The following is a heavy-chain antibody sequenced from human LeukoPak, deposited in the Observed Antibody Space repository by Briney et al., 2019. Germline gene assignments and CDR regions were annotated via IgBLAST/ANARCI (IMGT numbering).Heavy chain of an antibody. CDR1: GFTFCSCE. CDR2: ISSSGSTI. V-gene: IGHV3-48*03. Sequence: GGSLRLSCAASGFTFCSCERIWVRQAPGKGLEWVSYISSSGSTIYYADSVKGRFTISRDNSKNSLFLQMNSLRTEDTALYYCEKDNNRAMVHFFDSRGQGTLVTVSS. D-gene: IGHD5-18*01. CDR3: EKDNNRAMVHFFDS. J-gene: IGHJ4*02.